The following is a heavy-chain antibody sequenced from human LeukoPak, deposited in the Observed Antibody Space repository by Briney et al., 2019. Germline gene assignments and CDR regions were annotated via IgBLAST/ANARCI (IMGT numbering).Heavy chain of an antibody. J-gene: IGHJ3*01. D-gene: IGHD5-24*01. CDR2: ISRNGSSI. CDR3: ARDLSRDDFKDGFVS. CDR1: GFTFSSYE. Sequence: PGGSLRLSCVASGFTFSSYELNWVRQAPGKGLEWVLYISRNGSSISYADSVQGRFTISRDNAKNSLYLQMNSLRAEGTAVYYCARDLSRDDFKDGFVSWGQGTMVTVSS. V-gene: IGHV3-48*03.